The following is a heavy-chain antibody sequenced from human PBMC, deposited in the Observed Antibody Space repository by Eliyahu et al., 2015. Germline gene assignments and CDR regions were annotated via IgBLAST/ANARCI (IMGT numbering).Heavy chain of an antibody. D-gene: IGHD2-8*01. V-gene: IGHV4-39*01. CDR3: ASITHCTNGLCYPRY. CDR1: GGSISSSSYY. Sequence: QLQVQESGPGLVKPSETLSLTRTVSGGSISSSSYYWGWIRQPPGKGLEWIGSIYYSGNTYYNPSLKSRVTISVDTSKNQFSLKLSSVTATDTAVYYCASITHCTNGLCYPRYWGQGTLVTVSS. J-gene: IGHJ4*02. CDR2: IYYSGNT.